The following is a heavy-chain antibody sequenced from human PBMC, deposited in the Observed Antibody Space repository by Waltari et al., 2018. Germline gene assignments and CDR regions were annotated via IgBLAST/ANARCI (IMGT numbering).Heavy chain of an antibody. V-gene: IGHV3-23*01. CDR2: INGYGDKT. Sequence: EVQVLESGGGLVQPGGSLRLTCAASVFIFNNYAINWVRQVPGKGLEWVSGINGYGDKTYYADSVKGRFTLARDNSRNTLSLQMNSLRAEDTAVYYCAKAHFYDTSGYIEHWGQGTLVTVSS. D-gene: IGHD3-22*01. J-gene: IGHJ5*02. CDR1: VFIFNNYA. CDR3: AKAHFYDTSGYIEH.